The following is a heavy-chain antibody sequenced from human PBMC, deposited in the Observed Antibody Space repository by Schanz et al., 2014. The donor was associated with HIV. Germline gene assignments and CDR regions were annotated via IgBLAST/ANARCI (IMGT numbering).Heavy chain of an antibody. CDR1: GSFGGTW. J-gene: IGHJ4*02. CDR3: ARAKWPPRNRHFDF. V-gene: IGHV4-34*02. CDR2: VNHSGDA. Sequence: QVQLQQWGAGLLKPSETLSLTCAVYGSFGGTWWNWLRQPPGKGLEWIAEVNHSGDANHNPSLKSRVTISVDTSKNQFSLKLDSVTAADTAVYYCARAKWPPRNRHFDFWGQGNLVTVS. D-gene: IGHD5-12*01.